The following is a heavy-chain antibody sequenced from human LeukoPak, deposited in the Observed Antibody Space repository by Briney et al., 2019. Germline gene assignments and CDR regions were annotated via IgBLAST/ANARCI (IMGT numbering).Heavy chain of an antibody. D-gene: IGHD3-22*01. CDR1: GGSISSSSYY. J-gene: IGHJ4*02. CDR2: IYYSGST. Sequence: PSETPSLTCTVSGGSISSSSYYWGWIRQPPGKGLEWIGSIYYSGSTYYNPSLKSRVTISVDTSKNQFSLKLSSVTAADTAVYYCARVATPYYYDSSGYYLSFDYWGQGTLVTVSS. CDR3: ARVATPYYYDSSGYYLSFDY. V-gene: IGHV4-39*07.